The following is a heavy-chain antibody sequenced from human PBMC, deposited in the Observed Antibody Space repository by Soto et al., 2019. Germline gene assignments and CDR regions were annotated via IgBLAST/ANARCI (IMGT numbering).Heavy chain of an antibody. CDR3: AREASSSAFDI. D-gene: IGHD6-6*01. J-gene: IGHJ3*02. CDR1: GYTFTSYY. Sequence: ASVKVSCKASGYTFTSYYMHWVRQAPGQGLEWMGIINPSAGSTSYAQKFQGRVTMTRDTSTSTVYMELSSLRSDDTAVYYCAREASSSAFDIWGQGTMVTVSS. CDR2: INPSAGST. V-gene: IGHV1-46*01.